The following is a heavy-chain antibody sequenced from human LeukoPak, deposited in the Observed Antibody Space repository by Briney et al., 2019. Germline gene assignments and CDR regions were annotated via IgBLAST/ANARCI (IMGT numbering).Heavy chain of an antibody. Sequence: GGSLRLSCAASGFTFSSYGMHWVRQAPGRGLEWVAFIRYDGSNKYYADSVRGRFTISRGNSKNTLYLQMNSLRAEDTAVYYCAKDAGYCTNGVCFYFDYWGQGTLVTVSS. CDR3: AKDAGYCTNGVCFYFDY. J-gene: IGHJ4*02. D-gene: IGHD2-8*01. CDR1: GFTFSSYG. CDR2: IRYDGSNK. V-gene: IGHV3-30*02.